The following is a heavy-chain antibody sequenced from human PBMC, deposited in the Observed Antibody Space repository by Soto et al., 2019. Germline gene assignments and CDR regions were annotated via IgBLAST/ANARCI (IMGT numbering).Heavy chain of an antibody. J-gene: IGHJ3*01. CDR1: GFIFSNAW. CDR3: TTGLTYYYGSGSYAAFDV. V-gene: IGHV3-15*01. Sequence: PGGSLRLSCAASGFIFSNAWMNWVRQAPGKGLEWVGRIKRKIEGGTTDDAAPVKGRFTISRDDSKNTLYLQMYSLKTEDTAVYYCTTGLTYYYGSGSYAAFDVWGQGTMVTVSS. D-gene: IGHD3-10*01. CDR2: IKRKIEGGTT.